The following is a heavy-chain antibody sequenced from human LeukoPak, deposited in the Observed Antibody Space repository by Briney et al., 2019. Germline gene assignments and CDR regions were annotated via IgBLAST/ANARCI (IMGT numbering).Heavy chain of an antibody. CDR1: GGSISSYY. Sequence: SETLSLTCTVSGGSISSYYWSWIRQPPGKGLEWIGDIYYSGSTNYNPSLKSPVTISVDTSKNQLSLKLSSVTAADTAVYYCARDGATIFGVADYYMDVWGKGTTVTVSS. CDR2: IYYSGST. D-gene: IGHD3-3*01. V-gene: IGHV4-59*01. CDR3: ARDGATIFGVADYYMDV. J-gene: IGHJ6*03.